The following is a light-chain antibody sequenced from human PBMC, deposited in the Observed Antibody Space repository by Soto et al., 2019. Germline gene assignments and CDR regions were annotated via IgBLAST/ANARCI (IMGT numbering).Light chain of an antibody. Sequence: DIQMTQSPSSLSASVGDRVTITCRASQSISSYLNWYQQKPGKAPKLLIYAASSLQSGVPSRFSGSGSGTDVTRTISSLQPEDFATYYWQQSYSTPPTFGQGTKLEIK. CDR2: AAS. CDR3: QQSYSTPPT. J-gene: IGKJ2*01. V-gene: IGKV1-39*01. CDR1: QSISSY.